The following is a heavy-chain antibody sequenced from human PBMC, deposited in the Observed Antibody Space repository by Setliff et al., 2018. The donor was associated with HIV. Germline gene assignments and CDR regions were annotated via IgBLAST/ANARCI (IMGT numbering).Heavy chain of an antibody. CDR2: IIPILGIA. CDR3: AREHGGYADY. V-gene: IGHV1-69*10. J-gene: IGHJ4*02. CDR1: GGTFSSYA. D-gene: IGHD5-12*01. Sequence: GASVKVSCKASGGTFSSYAISWVRQAPGQGLEWMGGIIPILGIANYAQKFQGRVTTTADESTSTAYMELSSLRSEDTAVYYCAREHGGYADYWGQGTLVTVSS.